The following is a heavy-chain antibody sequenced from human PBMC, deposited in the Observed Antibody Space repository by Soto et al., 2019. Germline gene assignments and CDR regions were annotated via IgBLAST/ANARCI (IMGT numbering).Heavy chain of an antibody. CDR2: IYYSGST. V-gene: IGHV4-39*01. Sequence: PSETLSLTCTVSGGSISSSSYYWGWIRQPPGKGLEWIGSIYYSGSTYYNPSLKSRVTISVDTSKNQFSLKLSSVTAADTAVYYXARHDGDYYYSSGGFDYWGQGTLVTVSS. CDR3: ARHDGDYYYSSGGFDY. J-gene: IGHJ4*02. CDR1: GGSISSSSYY. D-gene: IGHD3-22*01.